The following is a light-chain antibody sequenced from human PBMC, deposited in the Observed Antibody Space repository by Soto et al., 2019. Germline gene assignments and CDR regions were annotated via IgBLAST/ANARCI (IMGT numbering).Light chain of an antibody. Sequence: EMVVTQSPATQSMSPGGRATLSCRTSESISRNLAWYQQKLGQAPRLLIYGASTRATGVPDRFTGSGSGTDFILTITSLQSEDFGIYYCPQYYHWPRTFGQGTKVDI. J-gene: IGKJ1*01. CDR2: GAS. V-gene: IGKV3-15*01. CDR1: ESISRN. CDR3: PQYYHWPRT.